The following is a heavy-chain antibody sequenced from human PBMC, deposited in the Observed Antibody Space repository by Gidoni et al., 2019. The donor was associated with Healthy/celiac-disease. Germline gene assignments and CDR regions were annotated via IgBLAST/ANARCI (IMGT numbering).Heavy chain of an antibody. CDR2: ISYDGSNK. Sequence: QVQLVESGGGVVQPGRSLRLSCAASGFTFSSYGMHWVRQAPGKGLEWVAVISYDGSNKYYADSVKGRFTISRDNSKNTLYLQMNSLRAEDTAVYYCAKSDYDFWSGGSWFDPWGQGTLVTVSS. CDR3: AKSDYDFWSGGSWFDP. J-gene: IGHJ5*02. CDR1: GFTFSSYG. D-gene: IGHD3-3*01. V-gene: IGHV3-30*18.